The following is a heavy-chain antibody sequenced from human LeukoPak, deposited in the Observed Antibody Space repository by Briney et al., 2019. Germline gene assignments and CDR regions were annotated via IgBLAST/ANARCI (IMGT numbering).Heavy chain of an antibody. D-gene: IGHD6-13*01. J-gene: IGHJ4*02. V-gene: IGHV3-30*02. CDR3: AKDRRYSSSWPYFDC. CDR1: GFTFSSYS. CDR2: TRYDGSNE. Sequence: QSGRSLRLSCAASGFTFSSYSMNWVRQAPGKGLEWVAFTRYDGSNEYYADSVKGRFTISRDNSNNTLYVQMNSLRAEDTAVYYCAKDRRYSSSWPYFDCWGRGTLVTVSS.